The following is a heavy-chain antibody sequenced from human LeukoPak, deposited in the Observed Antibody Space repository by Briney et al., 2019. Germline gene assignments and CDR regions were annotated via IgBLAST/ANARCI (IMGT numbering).Heavy chain of an antibody. J-gene: IGHJ4*02. Sequence: SETLSLTCTVSGGSISSGSYYWSWIRQPPGKGLEWIGYIYYSGSTNYNPSLKSRVTISVDTSKNQFSLKLSSVTAADTAVYYCARRRAYGSGSYLDFDYWGQGTLVTVSS. CDR2: IYYSGST. D-gene: IGHD3-10*01. CDR3: ARRRAYGSGSYLDFDY. V-gene: IGHV4-61*01. CDR1: GGSISSGSYY.